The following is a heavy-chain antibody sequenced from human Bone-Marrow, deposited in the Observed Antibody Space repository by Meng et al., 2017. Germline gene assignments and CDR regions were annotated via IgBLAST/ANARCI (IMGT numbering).Heavy chain of an antibody. CDR3: ARDPITGTTLYYYYYGMDV. Sequence: GESLKISCAASGFTVSSNYMSWVRQAPGKGLEWVANIKQDGSEKYYVDSVKGRFTISRDNAKNSLYLQMNSLRAEDTAVYYCARDPITGTTLYYYYYGMDVWGQGTTVTVSS. D-gene: IGHD1-7*01. V-gene: IGHV3-7*01. CDR2: IKQDGSEK. CDR1: GFTVSSNY. J-gene: IGHJ6*02.